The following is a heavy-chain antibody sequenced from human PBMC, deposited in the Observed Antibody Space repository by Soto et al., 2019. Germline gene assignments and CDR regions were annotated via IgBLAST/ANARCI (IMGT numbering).Heavy chain of an antibody. Sequence: SETLSLTCSVSGGPISSGGYYLTWIRQHPEKGLEWIGNIYTSGNTYYNPSLQSRLTISVDTSKNQFSLKLSSVTAADTAIYYCARAPRSYGGRGGIDPWSQGILVTVSS. J-gene: IGHJ5*02. CDR3: ARAPRSYGGRGGIDP. CDR2: IYTSGNT. D-gene: IGHD5-12*01. CDR1: GGPISSGGYY. V-gene: IGHV4-31*03.